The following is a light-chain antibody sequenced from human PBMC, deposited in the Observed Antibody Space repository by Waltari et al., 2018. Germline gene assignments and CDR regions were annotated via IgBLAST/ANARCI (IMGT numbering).Light chain of an antibody. CDR3: HSYDIGLTAWV. Sequence: QSVLTQPPSVSGAPGQRVTISCTGRSSNTGTGYDVQWYPPLPGSAPKLLMFGNTNRPSGVPDRFSGSKSGASASLAITGLQAEDEAVYYCHSYDIGLTAWVFGGGTKLTVL. V-gene: IGLV1-40*01. CDR2: GNT. J-gene: IGLJ3*02. CDR1: SSNTGTGYD.